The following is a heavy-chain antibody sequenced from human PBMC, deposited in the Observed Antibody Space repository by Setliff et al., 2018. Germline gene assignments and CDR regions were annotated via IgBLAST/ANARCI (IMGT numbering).Heavy chain of an antibody. CDR2: NNHSGTT. CDR3: RVWVDMIEVDS. J-gene: IGHJ4*02. V-gene: IGHV4-34*01. Sequence: PSETLSLTCTVYGVSFSDYYWGWVRQSPGKGLDWIGENNHSGTTNYDPSLEGRISISVDTSKRQFSLKLSSVTAADTAVYYCRVWVDMIEVDSWAQGTLVTVSS. CDR1: GVSFSDYY. D-gene: IGHD3-22*01.